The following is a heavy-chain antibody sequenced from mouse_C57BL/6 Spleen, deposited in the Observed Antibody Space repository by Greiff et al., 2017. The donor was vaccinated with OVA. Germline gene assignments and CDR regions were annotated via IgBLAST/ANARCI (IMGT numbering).Heavy chain of an antibody. D-gene: IGHD2-4*01. Sequence: EVKLVESGGGLVQPGGSMKLSCAASGFTFSDAWMDWVRQSPEKGLEWVAEIRNKANNHATYYAESVKGRFTISRDDSKSSVYLQMNSLRAEDTGIYYCTGMITTRWYFDVWGTGTTVTVSS. CDR1: GFTFSDAW. CDR2: IRNKANNHAT. CDR3: TGMITTRWYFDV. V-gene: IGHV6-6*01. J-gene: IGHJ1*03.